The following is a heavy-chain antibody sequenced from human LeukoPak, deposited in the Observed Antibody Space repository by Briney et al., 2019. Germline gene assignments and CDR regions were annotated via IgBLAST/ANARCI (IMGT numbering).Heavy chain of an antibody. CDR3: ARGRSLRYFDWVDY. CDR2: INAGNGNT. J-gene: IGHJ4*02. Sequence: ASVKVSCKASGYTFTSYAMHWVRRAPGQRLEWMGWINAGNGNTKYSQKFQGRVTITRDTSASTAYMELSSLRSEDTAVYYCARGRSLRYFDWVDYWGQGTLVTVSS. D-gene: IGHD3-9*01. V-gene: IGHV1-3*01. CDR1: GYTFTSYA.